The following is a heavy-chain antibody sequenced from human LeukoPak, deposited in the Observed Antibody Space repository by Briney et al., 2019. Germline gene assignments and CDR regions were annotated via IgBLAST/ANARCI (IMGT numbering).Heavy chain of an antibody. CDR1: GFTFSIYA. J-gene: IGHJ4*02. CDR2: ISGSGGST. CDR3: AKGPYAGVYYFDC. V-gene: IGHV3-23*01. D-gene: IGHD2-2*01. Sequence: GGSLRLSCAASGFTFSIYAMSWVRQAPGKGLEWVSAISGSGGSTYYADSVKGRFTISRDNSKNTLYLQMNSLRAEDTAVYYCAKGPYAGVYYFDCWGQGTLVTVSS.